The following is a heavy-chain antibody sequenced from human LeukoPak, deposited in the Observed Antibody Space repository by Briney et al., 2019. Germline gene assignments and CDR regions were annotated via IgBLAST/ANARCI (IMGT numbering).Heavy chain of an antibody. V-gene: IGHV3-48*03. D-gene: IGHD2-15*01. CDR2: ISSSGSNK. CDR3: ATIGYCSGGSCYDGY. Sequence: GGSLRLSCAASRFTFSSYEMNWVRQAPGKGLEWVSYISSSGSNKNYADSVKGRFTISRDSAKKSLYLQMNSLRAEDTAVYYCATIGYCSGGSCYDGYWGQGTLVTVSS. J-gene: IGHJ4*02. CDR1: RFTFSSYE.